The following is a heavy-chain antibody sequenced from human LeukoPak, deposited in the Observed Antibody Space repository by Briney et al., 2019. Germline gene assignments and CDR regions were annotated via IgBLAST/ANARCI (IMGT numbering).Heavy chain of an antibody. Sequence: PGLSLRLSCVASRFTFSNSWMHCVSQAPRKGLLCVSRISSDGTNTKHADSVKGRFTISTDTAQTTLYLQMNPLRAEYTAVHYCARDQSQAGQTTVDDWGQGTLVTASS. CDR3: ARDQSQAGQTTVDD. CDR1: RFTFSNSW. D-gene: IGHD1-14*01. CDR2: ISSDGTNT. V-gene: IGHV3-74*03. J-gene: IGHJ4*01.